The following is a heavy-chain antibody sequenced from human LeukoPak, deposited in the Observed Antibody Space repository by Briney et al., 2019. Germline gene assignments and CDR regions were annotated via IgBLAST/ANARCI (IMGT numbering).Heavy chain of an antibody. V-gene: IGHV3-48*04. D-gene: IGHD1-1*01. CDR1: GFTFSSYS. CDR3: ARIHNLGILAHFDY. Sequence: GPLRLSCAASGFTFSSYSMNWVRQAPGKGLGWVSYINSGGSTLYYAASVKGRFTISRDNAKDSLYLQMNSLRAEDTVVYYCARIHNLGILAHFDYWGQGTLVTVSS. CDR2: INSGGSTL. J-gene: IGHJ4*02.